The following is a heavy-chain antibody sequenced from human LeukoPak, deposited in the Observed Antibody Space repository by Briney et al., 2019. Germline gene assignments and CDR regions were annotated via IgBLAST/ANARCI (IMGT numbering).Heavy chain of an antibody. Sequence: TGGSLGLSCATSGFAFSNTGMTWVRQGPGRGLEWVSTISPTGEGTHYADSVKGRFTISRDNSKNTLSLDMNSLRADDTATYYCARDAGGAWPFDYWGQGTRVIVSS. CDR1: GFAFSNTG. CDR3: ARDAGGAWPFDY. V-gene: IGHV3-23*01. J-gene: IGHJ4*02. D-gene: IGHD4-17*01. CDR2: ISPTGEGT.